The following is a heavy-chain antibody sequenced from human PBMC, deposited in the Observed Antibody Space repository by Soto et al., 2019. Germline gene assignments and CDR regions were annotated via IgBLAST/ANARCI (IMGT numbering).Heavy chain of an antibody. Sequence: QVQLVQSGTEVKKPGSSVKVSCKASRGTFRSYPINWVRQAPGQGLEWMGSIFPLTDIPDYAQNFQARLTISADKSTSTAYMELSSLTSDDTVMYFCARGPLVVLNYFESWGQGTLVTVS. CDR3: ARGPLVVLNYFES. CDR2: IFPLTDIP. J-gene: IGHJ4*02. D-gene: IGHD2-15*01. CDR1: RGTFRSYP. V-gene: IGHV1-69*02.